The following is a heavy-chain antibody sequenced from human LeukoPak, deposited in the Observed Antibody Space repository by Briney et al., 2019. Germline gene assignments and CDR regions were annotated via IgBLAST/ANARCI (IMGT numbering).Heavy chain of an antibody. CDR2: IYSGGST. Sequence: PGGSLRLSCAASGFTVSTNYMSWVRQAPGKGLEWVSVIYSGGSTYYADSVKGRFTISRDNYKNTLYLQMNSLRAEDTAVYYCARAPELEQDYWGQGTLVTVSS. CDR3: ARAPELEQDY. V-gene: IGHV3-53*01. CDR1: GFTVSTNY. J-gene: IGHJ4*02. D-gene: IGHD1/OR15-1a*01.